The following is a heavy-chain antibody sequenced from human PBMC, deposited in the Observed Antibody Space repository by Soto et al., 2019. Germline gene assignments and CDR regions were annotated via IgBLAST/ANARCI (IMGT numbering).Heavy chain of an antibody. Sequence: QVQLVQSGAEVKKPGSSVKVSCKASGGTFSSYAISWVRQAPGQGLEWMGGIIPIFGTANYAQKFQGRVRITADESTSTAYMELSSLRSEDTAVYYCARAYYYDSSGYRTGLDYWGQGTLVTVSS. CDR2: IIPIFGTA. CDR1: GGTFSSYA. D-gene: IGHD3-22*01. V-gene: IGHV1-69*01. J-gene: IGHJ4*02. CDR3: ARAYYYDSSGYRTGLDY.